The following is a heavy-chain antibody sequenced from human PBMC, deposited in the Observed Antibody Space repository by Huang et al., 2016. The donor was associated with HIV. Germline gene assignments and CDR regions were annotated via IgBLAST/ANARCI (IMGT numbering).Heavy chain of an antibody. J-gene: IGHJ4*02. D-gene: IGHD3-22*01. CDR2: MYYDGST. V-gene: IGHV4-39*01. CDR3: ARPFFYYDNSGYNTAFDY. CDR1: GGSISSSSYY. Sequence: QLQLQESGPGLVKPSETLSLTCTVSGGSISSSSYYWGWIRQPPGKGLEWIGNMYYDGSTYYNPSLKSRVTISVDTSKNQFSLKLSSVTAADTAVYYCARPFFYYDNSGYNTAFDYWGQGTLVTVSS.